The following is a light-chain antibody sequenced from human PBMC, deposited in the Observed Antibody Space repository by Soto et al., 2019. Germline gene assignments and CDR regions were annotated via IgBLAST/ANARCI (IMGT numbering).Light chain of an antibody. CDR1: SSDVGGYNY. Sequence: QSVLTQPASVSGSPGQSITISCTGTSSDVGGYNYVAWYQHHPGKAPKVMIYDVSNRPSGVSNRFSGSKSGNTASLTISGLQAEDEADYYCAAWDDSLSGPGVFGGGTQLTVL. V-gene: IGLV2-14*03. CDR2: DVS. J-gene: IGLJ7*01. CDR3: AAWDDSLSGPGV.